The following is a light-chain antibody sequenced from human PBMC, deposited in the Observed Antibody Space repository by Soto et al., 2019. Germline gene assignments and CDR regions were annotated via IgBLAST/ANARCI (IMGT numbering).Light chain of an antibody. CDR3: CSYGGSSNPYV. CDR1: ISDVGSYIV. J-gene: IGLJ1*01. Sequence: QSALTQPASVYVSPGQSITISCTGTISDVGSYIVVSWYQQHPGKAPRLMIFEVHRRPSGVSDRFSGSKSGNTASLTISGLQAEDEADYYCCSYGGSSNPYVFGSGTKVTVL. V-gene: IGLV2-23*02. CDR2: EVH.